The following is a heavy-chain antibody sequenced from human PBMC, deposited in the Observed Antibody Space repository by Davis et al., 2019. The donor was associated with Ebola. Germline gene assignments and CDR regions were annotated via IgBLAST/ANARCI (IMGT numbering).Heavy chain of an antibody. CDR1: GFTFSSYG. CDR2: INHSGST. V-gene: IGHV4-34*08. D-gene: IGHD4-17*01. Sequence: ESLKISCAASGFTFSSYGMHWVRQAPGKGLEWIGEINHSGSTNYNPSLKSRVTISVDTSKNQFSLKLSSVTAADTAVYYCAGYYGDLSFDYWGQGTLVTVSS. CDR3: AGYYGDLSFDY. J-gene: IGHJ4*02.